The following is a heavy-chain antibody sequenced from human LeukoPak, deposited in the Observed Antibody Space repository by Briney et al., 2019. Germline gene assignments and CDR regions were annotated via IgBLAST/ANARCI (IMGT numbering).Heavy chain of an antibody. J-gene: IGHJ5*02. V-gene: IGHV4-39*01. Sequence: SETLSLTCTVSGDSISRSTYYWGWIRQPPGKGLEWIGSIYYSGSTYYNPSLKSRVTISVDTSKNQFSLKLSSVTAADTAVYYCARLRIAVAGGWFDPWGQGTLVTVSS. CDR2: IYYSGST. D-gene: IGHD6-19*01. CDR3: ARLRIAVAGGWFDP. CDR1: GDSISRSTYY.